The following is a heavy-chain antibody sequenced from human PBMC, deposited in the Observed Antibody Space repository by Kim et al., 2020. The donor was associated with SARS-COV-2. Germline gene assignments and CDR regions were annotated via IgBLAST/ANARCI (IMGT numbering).Heavy chain of an antibody. CDR3: AISRLPGAAFFHS. J-gene: IGHJ4*02. CDR2: ISPNSGYS. Sequence: ASVKVSCKASGDSFTNYGFTWVRQAPGQGPEWMGWISPNSGYSNYAQTFQGRVSLTTDVASTTVYMNLRSLRSDDTAVYYCAISRLPGAAFFHSWGQGTLVTVSS. CDR1: GDSFTNYG. V-gene: IGHV1-18*01. D-gene: IGHD6-13*01.